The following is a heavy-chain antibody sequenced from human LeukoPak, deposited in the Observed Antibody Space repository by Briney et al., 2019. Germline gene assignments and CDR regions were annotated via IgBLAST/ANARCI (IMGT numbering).Heavy chain of an antibody. J-gene: IGHJ4*02. CDR3: AKWGDYDVLTGYYDPDY. Sequence: LRLPCATFGFTFRKHSMRWGRPGPGKGVEWVSAIIGSEFITYYADSVKGRLTISRDNYKNTLYLQMDSLRAEDTAVYYCAKWGDYDVLTGYYDPDYWGQGTLVTVSS. CDR2: IIGSEFIT. CDR1: GFTFRKHS. V-gene: IGHV3-23*01. D-gene: IGHD3-9*01.